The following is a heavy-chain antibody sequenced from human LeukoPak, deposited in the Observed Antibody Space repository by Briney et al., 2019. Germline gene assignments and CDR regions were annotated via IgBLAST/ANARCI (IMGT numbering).Heavy chain of an antibody. D-gene: IGHD2-2*02. CDR1: GGSISSGDYY. Sequence: SQTLSLTCTVSGGSISSGDYYWSWIRQPPGKGLEWIGYIYYSGSTYYNPSLKSRVTISVDTSKNQFSLNLSSVTAADTAVYSGARYQLLYVDWFDPGGQGTLVTVSS. CDR2: IYYSGST. CDR3: ARYQLLYVDWFDP. J-gene: IGHJ5*02. V-gene: IGHV4-30-4*08.